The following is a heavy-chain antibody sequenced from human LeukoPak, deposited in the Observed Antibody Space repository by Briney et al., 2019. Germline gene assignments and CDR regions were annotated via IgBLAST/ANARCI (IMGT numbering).Heavy chain of an antibody. CDR3: ARAVVPAAVPYF. Sequence: GGSLRLSCAASGFIFSNYAMNWVRQAPGKGLVWVARINPDGSSTAYADSVKGRFTLSRDNARKTLFLQMNSLRVDDTAVYYCARAVVPAAVPYFWGQGTLVTVSP. CDR1: GFIFSNYA. D-gene: IGHD2-15*01. V-gene: IGHV3-74*03. CDR2: INPDGSST. J-gene: IGHJ4*02.